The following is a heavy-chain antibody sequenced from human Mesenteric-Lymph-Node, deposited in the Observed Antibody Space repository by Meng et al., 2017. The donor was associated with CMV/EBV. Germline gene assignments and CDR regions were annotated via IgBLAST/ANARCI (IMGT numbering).Heavy chain of an antibody. D-gene: IGHD3/OR15-3a*01. V-gene: IGHV4-4*02. CDR2: IFRSGYT. J-gene: IGHJ4*02. CDR1: GGSVSSSHW. CDR3: SSRWTGYYVY. Sequence: LACAVSGGSVSSSHWCSWVRQPPGEGLVWTADIFRSGYTNYSPSLKSRITISVDKSKNPFSLQLSSVTAAAAAIYYCSSRWTGYYVYWGQGTLVTVSS.